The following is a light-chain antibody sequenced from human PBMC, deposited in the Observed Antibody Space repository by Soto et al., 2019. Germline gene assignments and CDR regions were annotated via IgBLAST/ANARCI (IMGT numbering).Light chain of an antibody. CDR2: DVN. V-gene: IGLV2-14*01. Sequence: SALTQPASVSGSPGQSITISCTGTSSDVGGYNYVSWYQQHPGKAPKLMIYDVNNRPSGVSNRFSGSKSGNTASLTISGLQAEDEADYYCSSYTTSSFYVFATGTKVTVL. CDR1: SSDVGGYNY. J-gene: IGLJ1*01. CDR3: SSYTTSSFYV.